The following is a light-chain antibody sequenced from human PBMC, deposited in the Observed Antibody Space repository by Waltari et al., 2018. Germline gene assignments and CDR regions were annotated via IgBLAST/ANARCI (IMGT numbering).Light chain of an antibody. V-gene: IGKV1-39*01. CDR3: QQSYSTPGT. CDR2: AAS. J-gene: IGKJ1*01. Sequence: DIQMTQSPSSLSASVGDRVTITCRASQSISSYLNWYQQKHGKAPKLLIYAASSLQSWVPSRFSGSGSGTDFTLTISSLQPEDFATYYCQQSYSTPGTFGQGTKVEIK. CDR1: QSISSY.